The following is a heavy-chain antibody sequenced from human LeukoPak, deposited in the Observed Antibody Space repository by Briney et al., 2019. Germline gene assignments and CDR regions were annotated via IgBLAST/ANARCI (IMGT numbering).Heavy chain of an antibody. CDR1: GSSVSSGYY. CDR3: ARGPRIAPGRGRSYYFLDV. V-gene: IGHV4-38-2*02. D-gene: IGHD3-16*01. Sequence: PSETLSLTCTVSGSSVSSGYYWGWVRRPPGKGLEWIGSFYDSGDPYYNPSLKSRVTISLDTSKKHFSLKLSSGTAADTAVYYFARGPRIAPGRGRSYYFLDVWGKGTTVSVSS. J-gene: IGHJ6*03. CDR2: FYDSGDP.